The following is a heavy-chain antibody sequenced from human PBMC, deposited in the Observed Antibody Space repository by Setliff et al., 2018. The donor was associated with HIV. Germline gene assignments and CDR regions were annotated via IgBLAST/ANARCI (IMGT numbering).Heavy chain of an antibody. CDR1: GYTFTNYA. Sequence: SVKVSCKASGYTFTNYAMHWVRQAPGQRLAWMGWINADNGDTKYSQKFQDRVTFTRDTSATTAYMDLSSLGFEDSAIYYCARAYSVYDLSAFDIWGQGTMVTVSS. CDR2: INADNGDT. V-gene: IGHV1-3*01. CDR3: ARAYSVYDLSAFDI. J-gene: IGHJ3*02. D-gene: IGHD5-12*01.